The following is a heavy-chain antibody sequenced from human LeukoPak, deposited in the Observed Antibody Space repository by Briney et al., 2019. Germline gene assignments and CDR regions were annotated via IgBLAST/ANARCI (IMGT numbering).Heavy chain of an antibody. Sequence: GGSLRLSCAASGFTFDDYAMHWVRQAPGKGLEWVSGISWNSGSIGYADSVKGRFTISRDNAKTSLYLQMNSLRAEDTALYYCAKGDRDSSGWYAPYYFDYWGQGTLVTVSS. D-gene: IGHD6-19*01. J-gene: IGHJ4*02. CDR1: GFTFDDYA. CDR3: AKGDRDSSGWYAPYYFDY. V-gene: IGHV3-9*01. CDR2: ISWNSGSI.